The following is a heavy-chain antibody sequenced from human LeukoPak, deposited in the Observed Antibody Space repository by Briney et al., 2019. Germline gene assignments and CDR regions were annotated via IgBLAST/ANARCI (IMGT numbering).Heavy chain of an antibody. Sequence: GGSLRLSCAASGFTFSSYAMSWVRQAPGKGLEWVPAISGSGGSTYYADSVKGRFTISRDNSKNTLYLQMNSLRAEDTAVYYCAKDGRDSSGYRFDYWGQGTLVTVSS. CDR3: AKDGRDSSGYRFDY. CDR1: GFTFSSYA. V-gene: IGHV3-23*01. CDR2: ISGSGGST. J-gene: IGHJ4*02. D-gene: IGHD3-22*01.